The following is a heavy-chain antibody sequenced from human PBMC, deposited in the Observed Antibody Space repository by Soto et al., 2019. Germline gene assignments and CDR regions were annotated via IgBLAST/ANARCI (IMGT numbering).Heavy chain of an antibody. CDR3: AKGFYYYYMDV. Sequence: GGSLRLSCAASGFTFSSYVMSWVRQAPGKGLEWVSVISGSGGSTFYADSVEGRFTISRDNSKNTLHVQMNSLRAEDTAVYYCAKGFYYYYMDVWGKGTTVTVSS. CDR2: ISGSGGST. J-gene: IGHJ6*03. CDR1: GFTFSSYV. V-gene: IGHV3-23*01.